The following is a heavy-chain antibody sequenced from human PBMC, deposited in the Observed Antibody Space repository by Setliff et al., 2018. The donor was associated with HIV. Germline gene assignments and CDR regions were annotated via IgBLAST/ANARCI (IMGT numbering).Heavy chain of an antibody. V-gene: IGHV4-39*07. J-gene: IGHJ5*02. CDR2: VHYTGSS. Sequence: SETLSLTCAAPGVAISGSTYYWAWIRQSPGRGLQWIGSVHYTGSSYRNPSLKSRLTISIDTSKNQFSLKLNSVTATDTAVYYCARRTFGSGRIDPWGQGTLVTVSS. D-gene: IGHD3-16*01. CDR3: ARRTFGSGRIDP. CDR1: GVAISGSTYY.